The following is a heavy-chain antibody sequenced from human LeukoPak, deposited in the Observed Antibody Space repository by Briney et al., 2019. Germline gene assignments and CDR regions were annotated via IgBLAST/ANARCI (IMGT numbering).Heavy chain of an antibody. CDR2: IIPIFGTA. CDR3: ASKTGYSSGWYGYY. Sequence: SVKVSCKASGGTFSSDAISWVRQAPGQGLEWMGGIIPIFGTANYAQKFQGRVTITADESTSTAYMELSSLRSEDTAVYYCASKTGYSSGWYGYYWGQGTLVTVSS. V-gene: IGHV1-69*01. D-gene: IGHD6-19*01. J-gene: IGHJ4*02. CDR1: GGTFSSDA.